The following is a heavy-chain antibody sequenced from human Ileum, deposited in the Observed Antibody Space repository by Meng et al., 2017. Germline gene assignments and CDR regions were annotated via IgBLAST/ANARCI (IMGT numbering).Heavy chain of an antibody. CDR3: TRGGFGYSVPFDF. V-gene: IGHV4-31*03. Sequence: QAQLQESGPGLVKPSQTLTLTCRVSGASLSTGGYYWGWTRQQPGKGLEWIGYSYYDGSSYYNPSLKSRPIISLDASKSQFSLRLTSMTAADTAIYYCTRGGFGYSVPFDFWGQGTLVTVSS. D-gene: IGHD5/OR15-5a*01. J-gene: IGHJ4*02. CDR1: GASLSTGGYY. CDR2: SYYDGSS.